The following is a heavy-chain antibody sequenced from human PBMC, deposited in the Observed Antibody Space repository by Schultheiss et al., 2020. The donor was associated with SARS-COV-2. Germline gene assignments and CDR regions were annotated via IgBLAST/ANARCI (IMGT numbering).Heavy chain of an antibody. J-gene: IGHJ4*02. V-gene: IGHV6-1*01. CDR2: TYYRSKWYN. CDR3: ARGKKVVWGIYRHPLYYFDY. Sequence: SQTLSLTCAISGDCVSSNSAAWNWIRQSPSRGLEWLGRTYYRSKWYNDYAVSVKSRITINPDTSKNQFSLQLNSVTPEDTAVYYCARGKKVVWGIYRHPLYYFDYWGQGTLVTVSS. CDR1: GDCVSSNSAA. D-gene: IGHD3-16*02.